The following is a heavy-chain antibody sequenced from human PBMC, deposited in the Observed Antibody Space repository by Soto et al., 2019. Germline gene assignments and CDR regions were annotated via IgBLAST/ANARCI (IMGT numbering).Heavy chain of an antibody. CDR2: IIPIFGTA. D-gene: IGHD6-13*01. J-gene: IGHJ3*02. CDR3: ARVTAAGTTAFDI. Sequence: SVKVSCKASGGTFSSYAISWVRQAPGQGPEWMGGIIPIFGTANYAQKFQGRVTITADKSTSTAYMELSSLRSEDTAVYYCARVTAAGTTAFDIWGQGTMVTVSS. V-gene: IGHV1-69*06. CDR1: GGTFSSYA.